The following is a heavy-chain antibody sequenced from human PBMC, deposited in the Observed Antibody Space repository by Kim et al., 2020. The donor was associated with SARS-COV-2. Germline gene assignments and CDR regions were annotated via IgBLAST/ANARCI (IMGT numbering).Heavy chain of an antibody. J-gene: IGHJ3*01. CDR3: ARAGRGYYGTQGAFDF. CDR2: ISSSSSTT. CDR1: GFTCSSYS. V-gene: IGHV3-48*02. Sequence: GGSLRLSCAASGFTCSSYSMNWVRQAPGKGLEWVSYISSSSSTTYYADSVKGRFTISRDNAKNSLYMQMNSLRDEDTAVYYCARAGRGYYGTQGAFDFWGQGTMVTVSS. D-gene: IGHD3-10*01.